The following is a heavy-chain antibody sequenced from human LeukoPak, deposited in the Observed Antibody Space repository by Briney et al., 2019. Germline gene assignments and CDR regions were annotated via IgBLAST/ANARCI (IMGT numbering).Heavy chain of an antibody. CDR2: INQDGSEK. Sequence: GGSLRLSCAASGFTFSSYWMNWVRQAPGKGLEWVANINQDGSEKYYVDSVKGRFAISRDNAKNSLYLQMDSLRAEDTAVYYCAKVLSSSWGYFDYWGQGTLVTVSS. D-gene: IGHD6-13*01. CDR3: AKVLSSSWGYFDY. J-gene: IGHJ4*02. V-gene: IGHV3-7*01. CDR1: GFTFSSYW.